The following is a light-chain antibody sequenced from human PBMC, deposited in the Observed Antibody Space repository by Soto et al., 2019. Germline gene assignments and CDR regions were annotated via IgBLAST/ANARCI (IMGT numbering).Light chain of an antibody. V-gene: IGKV3-20*01. CDR1: QSITSSY. CDR2: DAS. CDR3: QQYGESPLT. J-gene: IGKJ4*01. Sequence: EIVLTQSPGTLSLSPGERATLSCRASQSITSSYLAWYQQKPGQAPRLLIYDASTRATGIPDRFSGSGSGTDFTLTISRLEPEDFAVYFCQQYGESPLTFGGGTRAEI.